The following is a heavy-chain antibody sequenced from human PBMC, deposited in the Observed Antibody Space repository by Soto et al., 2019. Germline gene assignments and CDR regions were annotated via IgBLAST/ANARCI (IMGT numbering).Heavy chain of an antibody. CDR3: ARVRIHLWFKDFDY. J-gene: IGHJ4*02. Sequence: QVQLQEGGAGLLKPSETLSLTCAVYGGSFSDNSWTWIRQPPGKGLEWIGEINPSGVTNYNPSLKSRVNISMEPSQTQFSLNLTSVTAADTAKYYCARVRIHLWFKDFDYWGQGALVTVSS. CDR2: INPSGVT. CDR1: GGSFSDNS. V-gene: IGHV4-34*01. D-gene: IGHD5-18*01.